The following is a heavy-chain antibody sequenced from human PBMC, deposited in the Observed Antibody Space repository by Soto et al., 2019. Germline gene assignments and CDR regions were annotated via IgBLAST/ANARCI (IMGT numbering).Heavy chain of an antibody. CDR1: GFTVSNNY. CDR3: ARGEGSGSNALGD. J-gene: IGHJ4*02. V-gene: IGHV3-66*01. CDR2: IQGGGSI. Sequence: EVLLDESGGGFVQPGGSLRLSCAASGFTVSNNYMTWVRQAPGKGLEWVSVIQGGGSISYADSVMDRFTISRDSSKHTVFVDMNSLRPEDTAVYFCARGEGSGSNALGDWGQGTMVTVSS. D-gene: IGHD3-10*01.